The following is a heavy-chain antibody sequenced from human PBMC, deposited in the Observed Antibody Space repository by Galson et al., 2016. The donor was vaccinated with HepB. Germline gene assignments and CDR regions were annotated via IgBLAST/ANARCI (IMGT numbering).Heavy chain of an antibody. CDR1: GFTFTYYA. CDR2: ISFDGADK. D-gene: IGHD3-22*01. Sequence: SLRLSCAASGFTFTYYAIHWVRQAPGKGLEWVAVISFDGADKYYADSVRGRFTISRDNSKNTLYMEMYSLRTDDTAVYYCARDRGGTVIRDFFDYWGQGTLVTVSS. J-gene: IGHJ4*02. V-gene: IGHV3-30*04. CDR3: ARDRGGTVIRDFFDY.